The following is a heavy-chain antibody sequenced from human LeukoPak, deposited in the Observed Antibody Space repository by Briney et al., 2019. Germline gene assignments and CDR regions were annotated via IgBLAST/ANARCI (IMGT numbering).Heavy chain of an antibody. V-gene: IGHV4-39*07. Sequence: SETLSLTCSVSGGSISSSSYYWGWIRQPPGKGLEWIGSVYYSGRTYDNPSLKSRVTVSVDTSKSQLSLKLSSVTAADTAVYYCARGLVTHVGLWNYWGQGSLVTVSS. D-gene: IGHD3-3*01. J-gene: IGHJ4*02. CDR2: VYYSGRT. CDR1: GGSISSSSYY. CDR3: ARGLVTHVGLWNY.